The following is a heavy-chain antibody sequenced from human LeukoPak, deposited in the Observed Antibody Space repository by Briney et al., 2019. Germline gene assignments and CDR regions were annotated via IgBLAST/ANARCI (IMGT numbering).Heavy chain of an antibody. D-gene: IGHD2-15*01. CDR3: ASPRTPYYFEY. V-gene: IGHV4-59*01. J-gene: IGHJ4*02. Sequence: SETLSLTCTVSGGSISSYYWSWIRQPPGKGLEWIAYLFYSGSTDYNPSLESRVTISVDTSKNQFSLKLRSVTAADTAVYYCASPRTPYYFEYWGQGTLVTVSS. CDR2: LFYSGST. CDR1: GGSISSYY.